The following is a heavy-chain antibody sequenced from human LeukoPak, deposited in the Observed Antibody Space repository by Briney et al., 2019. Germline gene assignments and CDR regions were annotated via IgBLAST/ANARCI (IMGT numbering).Heavy chain of an antibody. CDR1: GFTFDDYG. CDR2: INWNGGST. CDR3: ARGGYGSGKIYYYYYMDV. D-gene: IGHD3-10*01. Sequence: GGSLRLSCAASGFTFDDYGMSWVRQAPGKGLEWVSGINWNGGSTGYADSVKGRFTISRDNAKNSLYLHMNSLRAEDTALYYCARGGYGSGKIYYYYYMDVWGKGTTVTVSS. V-gene: IGHV3-20*04. J-gene: IGHJ6*03.